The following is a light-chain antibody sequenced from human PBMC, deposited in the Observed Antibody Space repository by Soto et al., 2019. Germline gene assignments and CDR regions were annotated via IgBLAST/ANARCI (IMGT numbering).Light chain of an antibody. V-gene: IGKV1-6*01. J-gene: IGKJ1*01. CDR1: QDIRNE. CDR2: GVS. CDR3: LQDHNYPPT. Sequence: AIQMTQSPSSLSASVGDRVTITCRASQDIRNELGWYQQKPGKAPKALIYGVSNLQSGVPSRFSGSGSGTEFTLTISSLQPEDFAVYYCLQDHNYPPTFGQGTKVEIK.